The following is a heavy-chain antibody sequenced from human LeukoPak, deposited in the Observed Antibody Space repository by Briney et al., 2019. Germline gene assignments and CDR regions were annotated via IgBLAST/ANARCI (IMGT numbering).Heavy chain of an antibody. CDR3: ARVMTTVTRGYSYGYGY. J-gene: IGHJ4*02. D-gene: IGHD5-18*01. V-gene: IGHV1-2*02. CDR1: GYTFTGYY. Sequence: GASAKVSCKASGYTFTGYYMHWVRQAPGQGLEWMGWINPNSGGTNYAQKFQGRVTMTRDTSISTAYMELSRLRSDDTAVYYCARVMTTVTRGYSYGYGYWGQGTLVTVSS. CDR2: INPNSGGT.